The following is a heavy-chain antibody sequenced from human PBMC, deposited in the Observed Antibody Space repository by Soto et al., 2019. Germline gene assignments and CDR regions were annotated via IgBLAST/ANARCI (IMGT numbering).Heavy chain of an antibody. V-gene: IGHV1-24*01. CDR2: FDHEAGET. CDR1: GYTVSDLS. J-gene: IGHJ6*02. D-gene: IGHD1-1*01. CDR3: TTVEVTKFHYQGMDV. Sequence: QVQLVQSGAEVKKPGASVKVSCKVSGYTVSDLSMHWVRQAPGKGLEWVGGFDHEAGETVYAQKFQGRVTMTEDASTVPDYMELSSLRSEDTAVYYCTTVEVTKFHYQGMDVWGQGTTVTVSS.